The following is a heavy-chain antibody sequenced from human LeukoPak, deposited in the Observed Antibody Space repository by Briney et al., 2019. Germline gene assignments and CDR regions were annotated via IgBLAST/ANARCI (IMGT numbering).Heavy chain of an antibody. CDR1: GGSISSSSYY. V-gene: IGHV4-39*01. Sequence: SETLSLTCTVSGGSISSSSYYWGWIRQPPGKGLEWIGSIYYSGSTYFNPSLKSRVTISVDTSKNQFSLKLSSVTAADTAVYYCARFGELLAHYWGQGTLVTVSS. CDR2: IYYSGST. J-gene: IGHJ4*02. D-gene: IGHD3-10*01. CDR3: ARFGELLAHY.